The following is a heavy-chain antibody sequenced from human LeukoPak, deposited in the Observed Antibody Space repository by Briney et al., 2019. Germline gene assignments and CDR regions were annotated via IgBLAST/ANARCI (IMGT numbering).Heavy chain of an antibody. V-gene: IGHV3-48*01. CDR1: GFTFSGCS. Sequence: GGSLRLSCAASGFTFSGCSMSWVRQAPGKGLEWVSYISSSSASIYHADSVKGRFTISRDNAQNSLYLQMNGLRVEDTALYYCARGGRGDYGSGSYYNYGMDVWGQGTTVTVSS. D-gene: IGHD3-10*01. J-gene: IGHJ6*02. CDR2: ISSSSASI. CDR3: ARGGRGDYGSGSYYNYGMDV.